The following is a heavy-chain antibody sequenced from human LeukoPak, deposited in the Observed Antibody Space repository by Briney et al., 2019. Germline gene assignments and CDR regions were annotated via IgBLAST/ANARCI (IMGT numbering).Heavy chain of an antibody. CDR2: ISSRSATI. D-gene: IGHD6-13*01. V-gene: IGHV3-48*01. CDR1: GFTFSSYS. J-gene: IGHJ4*02. Sequence: PGGSLRLSCAASGFTFSSYSMNWVRQAPGKGLEWVSYISSRSATIYYADSVKGRFTICRDNAKNSLYLQMNSLRAEDTAVYYCARDPLSSSSFDLWGQGTLVTVSS. CDR3: ARDPLSSSSFDL.